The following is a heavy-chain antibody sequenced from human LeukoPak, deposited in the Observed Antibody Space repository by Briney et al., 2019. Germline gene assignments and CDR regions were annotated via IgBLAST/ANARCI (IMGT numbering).Heavy chain of an antibody. V-gene: IGHV1-69*04. CDR2: IIPILGIA. Sequence: SVKVSCKASGGTFSSYAISWVRQAPGQGLEWMGRIIPILGIANYAQKFQGRVTITADKSTSTAYMELSSLRSEDTAVYYCARRATYYYYGMDVWGQGTTVTVSS. CDR3: ARRATYYYYGMDV. J-gene: IGHJ6*02. CDR1: GGTFSSYA.